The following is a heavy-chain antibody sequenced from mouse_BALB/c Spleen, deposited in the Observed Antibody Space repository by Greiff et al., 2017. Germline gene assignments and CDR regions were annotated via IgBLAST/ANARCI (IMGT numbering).Heavy chain of an antibody. CDR2: ISYSGST. CDR1: GYSITSDYA. CDR3: ARSGVVTTLYYYAMDY. J-gene: IGHJ4*01. V-gene: IGHV3-2*02. Sequence: EVKLQESGPGLVKPSQSLSLTCTVTGYSITSDYAWNWIRQFPGNKLEWMGYISYSGSTSYNPSLKSRISITRDTSKNQFFLQLNSVTTEDTATYYCARSGVVTTLYYYAMDYWGQGTSVTVSS. D-gene: IGHD2-1*01.